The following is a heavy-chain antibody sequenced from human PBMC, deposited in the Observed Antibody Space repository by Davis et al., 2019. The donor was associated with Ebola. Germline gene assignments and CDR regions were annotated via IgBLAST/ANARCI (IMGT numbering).Heavy chain of an antibody. J-gene: IGHJ4*02. CDR1: GFTFSNYA. CDR3: ARDGYSNDWGDY. CDR2: ISSKSTRT. V-gene: IGHV3-48*02. Sequence: GGSLRLSCAASGFTFSNYAMTWARQAPGKGLEWVSKISSKSTRTEYADSVRGRFTISRDNSKNSLFLQMNSLRDEDTAVYYCARDGYSNDWGDYWGQGTLVTVSS. D-gene: IGHD6-19*01.